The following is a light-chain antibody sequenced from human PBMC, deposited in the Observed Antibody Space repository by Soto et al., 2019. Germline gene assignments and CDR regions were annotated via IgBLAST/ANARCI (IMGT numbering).Light chain of an antibody. Sequence: VMLTQSPGTLSLSPGGXATLSSRASQSVSNNYLAWYQQKPGQAPRLLIYGASNRATGIPDRFSGSGSGTDFTLTISRLEPEDFAVYYCQQYGSSGTFGQGTKVDIK. CDR1: QSVSNNY. J-gene: IGKJ1*01. CDR3: QQYGSSGT. V-gene: IGKV3-20*01. CDR2: GAS.